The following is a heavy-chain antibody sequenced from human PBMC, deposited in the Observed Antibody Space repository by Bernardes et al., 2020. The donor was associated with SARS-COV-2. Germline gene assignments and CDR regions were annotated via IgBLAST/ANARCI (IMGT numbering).Heavy chain of an antibody. CDR3: ARQYFESSGYSFSY. Sequence: ASVKVSCKASGYTFTGYFIYWVRQAPGQGLEWMGWINPNGGGTNYAQKFQGRVTLTRDTSMSTAYMELSRLTSDDTAVYYCARQYFESSGYSFSYWGQGTLVTVSS. V-gene: IGHV1-2*02. J-gene: IGHJ4*02. CDR1: GYTFTGYF. CDR2: INPNGGGT. D-gene: IGHD3-22*01.